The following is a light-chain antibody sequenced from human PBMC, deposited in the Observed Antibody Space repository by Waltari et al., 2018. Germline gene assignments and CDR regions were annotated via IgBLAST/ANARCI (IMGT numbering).Light chain of an antibody. CDR1: QSISSY. CDR3: QQSYSTPFT. J-gene: IGKJ4*01. Sequence: DIQMTQSPSSLSASVGDRFTITCRASQSISSYLNWYQQKPGKAPRLLFYAASNLQSGVPSRFGGSGSGTDFTLTISSLQPEDFATYYCQQSYSTPFTFGGGTKVEIK. V-gene: IGKV1-39*01. CDR2: AAS.